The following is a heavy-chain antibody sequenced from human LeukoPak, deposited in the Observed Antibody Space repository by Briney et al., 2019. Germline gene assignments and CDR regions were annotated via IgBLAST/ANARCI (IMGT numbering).Heavy chain of an antibody. J-gene: IGHJ4*02. CDR2: ISDRGNTI. CDR1: GFTFSRYS. Sequence: GGSLRLSCAASGFTFSRYSMNWVRQAPGKGLEWVSYISDRGNTIHYADSVKGRFTISRDNAKNSLFLQMNSLRVEDTSVFYCARDQGGYNYGRGYFDYWGRGTLVTVSS. D-gene: IGHD5-24*01. CDR3: ARDQGGYNYGRGYFDY. V-gene: IGHV3-48*01.